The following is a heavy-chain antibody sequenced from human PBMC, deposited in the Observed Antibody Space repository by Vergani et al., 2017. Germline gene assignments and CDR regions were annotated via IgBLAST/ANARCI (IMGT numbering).Heavy chain of an antibody. CDR3: AKDSSGWTDYYYYYMDV. Sequence: EVQLLESGGDLVQPGGSLRLSCAASGFTFNHYAMNWVRQAPGKGLEWVSGISGSGGSTYYAGSVKGRFTISRDSSKNTLYLQMNSLRAEDTAVYYCAKDSSGWTDYYYYYMDVWGKGTTVTVSS. D-gene: IGHD6-19*01. J-gene: IGHJ6*03. CDR1: GFTFNHYA. V-gene: IGHV3-23*01. CDR2: ISGSGGST.